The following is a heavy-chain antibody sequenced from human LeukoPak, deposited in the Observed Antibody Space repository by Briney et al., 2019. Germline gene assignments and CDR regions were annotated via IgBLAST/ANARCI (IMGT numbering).Heavy chain of an antibody. Sequence: SVKVSCKASGGTFSSYAISWVRQAPGQGLEWMGRIIPIFGTANYAQKFQGRVTITTDESTSTAYMELSSLRSEDTAVYYRARTRPRYNWKAHYFDYWGQGTLVTVSS. CDR3: ARTRPRYNWKAHYFDY. CDR1: GGTFSSYA. V-gene: IGHV1-69*05. D-gene: IGHD1-20*01. CDR2: IIPIFGTA. J-gene: IGHJ4*02.